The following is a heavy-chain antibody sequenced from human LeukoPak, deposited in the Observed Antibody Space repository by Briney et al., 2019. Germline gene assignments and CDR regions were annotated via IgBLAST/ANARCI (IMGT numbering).Heavy chain of an antibody. CDR1: GYTFTSYG. J-gene: IGHJ4*02. D-gene: IGHD6-19*01. V-gene: IGHV1-18*01. CDR3: ARDVSSSGWYFGGY. Sequence: GASVKVSCKASGYTFTSYGISWVRQAPGQGLEWMGWISAYNGNTNYAQKLQGRVTMTTDTSTSTAYMELRSLRSDDTAVYYCARDVSSSGWYFGGYWGQGTLVTVSS. CDR2: ISAYNGNT.